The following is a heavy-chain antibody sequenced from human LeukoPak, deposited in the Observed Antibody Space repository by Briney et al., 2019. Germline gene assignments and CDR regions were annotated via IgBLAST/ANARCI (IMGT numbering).Heavy chain of an antibody. D-gene: IGHD2-2*01. Sequence: GASVKVSCKASGYTFTSYDINWVRQATGQGLEWMGWMNPNSGNTGYAQKFQGRVTMTRNTSISTAYMELSSLRSEDTAVYYCAREGEGYCSSTSCYYSAFDIWGQGTMVTVSS. CDR3: AREGEGYCSSTSCYYSAFDI. V-gene: IGHV1-8*01. CDR1: GYTFTSYD. CDR2: MNPNSGNT. J-gene: IGHJ3*02.